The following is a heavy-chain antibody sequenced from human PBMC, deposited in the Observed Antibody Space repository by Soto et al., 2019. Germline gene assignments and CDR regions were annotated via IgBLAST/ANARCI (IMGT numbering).Heavy chain of an antibody. D-gene: IGHD6-13*01. CDR1: GFTFSSYG. CDR2: ISYDGSNK. J-gene: IGHJ6*02. CDR3: AKDLAAAVPSGYYGMDV. Sequence: GGSLRLSCAASGFTFSSYGMHWVRQAPGKGLEWVAVISYDGSNKYYADSVKGRFTISRDNSKNTLYLQMNSLRAEDTAVYYCAKDLAAAVPSGYYGMDVWGQGTTVTVSS. V-gene: IGHV3-30*18.